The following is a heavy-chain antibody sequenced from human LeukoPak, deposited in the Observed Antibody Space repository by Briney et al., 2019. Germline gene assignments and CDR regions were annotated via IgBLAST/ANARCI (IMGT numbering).Heavy chain of an antibody. CDR3: ARFGSGWHYFDY. V-gene: IGHV4-39*01. D-gene: IGHD6-19*01. CDR1: GGSISSSSKY. J-gene: IGHJ4*02. CDR2: IYYSGTT. Sequence: SETLSLTCTVSGGSISSSSKYWGWIRQPPGKGLEWIGNIYYSGTTFYNPSLKSRVTISVDTSKNQFSLKLTSVTAADTAVYYCARFGSGWHYFDYWGQGTLVTVSS.